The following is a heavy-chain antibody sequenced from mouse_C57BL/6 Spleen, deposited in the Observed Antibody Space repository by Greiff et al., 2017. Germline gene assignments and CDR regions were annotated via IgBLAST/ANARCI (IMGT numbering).Heavy chain of an antibody. Sequence: VQLQQSGPELVKPGASVKISCKASGYAFSSSWMNWVKQRPGKGLEWIGRSYPGDGDTNYNGKFQGKATLTADNSSSTSYVQLSSLTSEYSAVYFCAVYGGPFDYWGQGTTLTVSS. D-gene: IGHD1-1*02. CDR3: AVYGGPFDY. CDR1: GYAFSSSW. CDR2: SYPGDGDT. J-gene: IGHJ2*01. V-gene: IGHV1-82*01.